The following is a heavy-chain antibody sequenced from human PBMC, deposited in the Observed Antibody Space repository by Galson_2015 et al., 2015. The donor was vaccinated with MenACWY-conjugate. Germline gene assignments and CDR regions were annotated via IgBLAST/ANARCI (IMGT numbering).Heavy chain of an antibody. D-gene: IGHD6-19*01. Sequence: SLRLSCAASGFTFSSYGMHWVRQAPGKGLEWVAVISYDGSNKYYADSVKGRFTISRDNSKNTLYLQMNSLRAEDTAVYYCAKGGLWYSSGWYSNYYYYGMDV. CDR3: AKGGLWYSSGWYSNYYYYGMDV. V-gene: IGHV3-30*18. CDR2: ISYDGSNK. J-gene: IGHJ6*01. CDR1: GFTFSSYG.